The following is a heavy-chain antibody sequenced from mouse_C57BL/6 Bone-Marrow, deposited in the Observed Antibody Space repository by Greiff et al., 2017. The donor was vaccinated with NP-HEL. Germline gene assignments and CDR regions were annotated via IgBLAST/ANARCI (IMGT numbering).Heavy chain of an antibody. CDR2: IYPGGGYT. V-gene: IGHV1-63*01. Sequence: VQLHQAGAELVRPGTSVKMSCKASGYTFTNYWIGWAKQRPGHGLEWIGDIYPGGGYTNYNEKFKGKATLTADKSSSTAYMQFSSLTSEDSAIYYCARYYYGSSYDYFDYWGQGTTLTVSS. CDR1: GYTFTNYW. CDR3: ARYYYGSSYDYFDY. D-gene: IGHD1-1*01. J-gene: IGHJ2*01.